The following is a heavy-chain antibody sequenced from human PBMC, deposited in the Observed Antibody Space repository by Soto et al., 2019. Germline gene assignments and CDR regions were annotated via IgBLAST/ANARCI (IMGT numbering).Heavy chain of an antibody. V-gene: IGHV3-30*19. CDR1: GFTLSSYG. CDR3: ARGAAYYYDSSGYSFDY. Sequence: PGGSLRLSCAASGFTLSSYGMHWVRQAPGKGLEWVAVISYDGSNKYYADSVKGRFTISRDNSKNTLYLQMNSLRAEDTAVYYCARGAAYYYDSSGYSFDYWGQGTLVTVSS. J-gene: IGHJ4*02. D-gene: IGHD3-22*01. CDR2: ISYDGSNK.